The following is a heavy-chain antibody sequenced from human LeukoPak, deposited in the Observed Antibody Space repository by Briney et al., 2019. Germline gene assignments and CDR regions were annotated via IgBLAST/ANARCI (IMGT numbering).Heavy chain of an antibody. D-gene: IGHD1-26*01. V-gene: IGHV4-34*01. CDR2: INHSGST. Sequence: SETLSLTCAVYGGSFSGYYCSWIRQPPGKGLEWIGEINHSGSTNYNPSLKSRVTISVHTSKNQFSLKLNSVTAADTAVYYCARGSEGWELLDYWGQGTLVTVSS. J-gene: IGHJ4*02. CDR1: GGSFSGYY. CDR3: ARGSEGWELLDY.